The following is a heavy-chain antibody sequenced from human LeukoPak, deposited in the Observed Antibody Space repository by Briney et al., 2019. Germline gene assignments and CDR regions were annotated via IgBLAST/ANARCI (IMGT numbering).Heavy chain of an antibody. Sequence: SETLSLTCTVSLDSTTSNFWSWVRQPPGKGLEWIGEIHRSGSPNYNPSLQSRVTISIDRSRNQIVLELSSVTAADTAVYYCARHRRGGIGDFDPWGQGTLVTVSS. CDR1: LDSTTSNF. J-gene: IGHJ5*02. CDR2: IHRSGSP. CDR3: ARHRRGGIGDFDP. V-gene: IGHV4-59*08. D-gene: IGHD3-16*01.